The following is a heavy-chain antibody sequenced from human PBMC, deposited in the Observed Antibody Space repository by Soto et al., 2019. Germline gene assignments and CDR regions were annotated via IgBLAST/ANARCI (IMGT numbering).Heavy chain of an antibody. V-gene: IGHV1-3*01. D-gene: IGHD3-10*01. CDR3: AIDLAGARSYYTDS. CDR1: GYTFTSYG. J-gene: IGHJ4*02. CDR2: INPGNGNT. Sequence: GSAVKVSCKASGYTFTSYGINWVRQAPGREHEWMGWINPGNGNTKYSQQFQGRVIIDRHPSTSTAYMEMRSLRSDDTAVYYYAIDLAGARSYYTDSWRPGLLV.